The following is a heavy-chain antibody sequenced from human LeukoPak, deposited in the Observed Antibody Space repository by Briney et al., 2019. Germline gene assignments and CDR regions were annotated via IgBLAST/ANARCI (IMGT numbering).Heavy chain of an antibody. V-gene: IGHV4-38-2*01. Sequence: SETLSLTCAVSSYSLASGYYGGWIRLPPGKGLEWIGSIYHTGSTYYNPSLKSRVTISLDTSKNQFSLKLTSVPAADTAVYYCARAYDSSGKIDYWGQGTLVTVSS. CDR2: IYHTGST. CDR1: SYSLASGYY. D-gene: IGHD3-22*01. J-gene: IGHJ4*02. CDR3: ARAYDSSGKIDY.